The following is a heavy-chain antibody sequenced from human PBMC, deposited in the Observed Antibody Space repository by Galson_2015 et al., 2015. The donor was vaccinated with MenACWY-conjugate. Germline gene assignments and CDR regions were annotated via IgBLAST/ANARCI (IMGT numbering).Heavy chain of an antibody. CDR2: ISGSGAST. D-gene: IGHD3-16*02. V-gene: IGHV3-23*01. J-gene: IGHJ4*02. CDR1: GSTFSSYA. CDR3: AKHRGYSSTRIDY. Sequence: SLRLSCAASGSTFSSYAMTWVRHGPGKGLEWVSAISGSGASTYYADSVKGRFSISRDNSKNTLYLQMNSLRAEDTAVYYCAKHRGYSSTRIDYWGQGTLVTVSS.